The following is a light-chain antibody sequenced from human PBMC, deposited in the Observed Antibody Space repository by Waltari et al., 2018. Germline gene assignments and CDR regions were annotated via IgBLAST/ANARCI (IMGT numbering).Light chain of an antibody. CDR1: SGSLSTTSY. CDR2: KAN. CDR3: ARYMGSGIWV. J-gene: IGLJ3*02. Sequence: QTVVTQEPSLSVSPGGTVTLTCALSSGSLSTTSYATWYHHTPGQAPRTLVYKANARLSGGPVRVSGSILGNTAALTITGAQADDESDYYCARYMGSGIWVFGGGTRLTVL. V-gene: IGLV8-61*01.